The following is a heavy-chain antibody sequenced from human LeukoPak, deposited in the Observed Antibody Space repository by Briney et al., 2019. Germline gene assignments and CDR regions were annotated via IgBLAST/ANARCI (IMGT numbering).Heavy chain of an antibody. V-gene: IGHV1-69*01. Sequence: ASVKVSCKASGGTFSSYAISWVRQAPGQGLEWMGGIIPIFGTANYAQKFQGRVTITADESTSTAYMELSSLRSEDTAVYYCARGWNDVGAFDIWGQGTMVTVSS. CDR1: GGTFSSYA. D-gene: IGHD1-1*01. CDR2: IIPIFGTA. J-gene: IGHJ3*02. CDR3: ARGWNDVGAFDI.